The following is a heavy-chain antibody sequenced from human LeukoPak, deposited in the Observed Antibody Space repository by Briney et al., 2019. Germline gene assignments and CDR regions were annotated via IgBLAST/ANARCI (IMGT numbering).Heavy chain of an antibody. V-gene: IGHV1-2*02. Sequence: ASVKVSCKASGGTFSSYGISWVRQAPGQGLEWMGWINPNSGGTNYAQKFQGRVTMTRDTSISTAYMELSRLRSDDTAVYYCAREFPGVVTARYYDYWGQGTLVTVSS. CDR2: INPNSGGT. J-gene: IGHJ4*02. CDR3: AREFPGVVTARYYDY. D-gene: IGHD2-21*02. CDR1: GGTFSSYG.